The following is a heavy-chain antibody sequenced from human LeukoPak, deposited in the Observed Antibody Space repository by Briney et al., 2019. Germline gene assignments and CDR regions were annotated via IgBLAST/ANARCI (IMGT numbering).Heavy chain of an antibody. CDR1: GGSFSGYY. V-gene: IGHV4-34*01. CDR2: INHSGST. D-gene: IGHD3-22*01. CDR3: ARYYSSGYQRGGSDY. J-gene: IGHJ4*02. Sequence: PSETLSLTCAVYGGSFSGYYWSWIRQPPGKGLEWIGEINHSGSTNYNPSLKSRVTISVDTSKNQFSLKLSSVTAADTAVYYCARYYSSGYQRGGSDYWGQGTLVTVSS.